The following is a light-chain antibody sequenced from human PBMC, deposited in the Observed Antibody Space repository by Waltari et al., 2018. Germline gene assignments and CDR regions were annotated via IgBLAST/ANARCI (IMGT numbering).Light chain of an antibody. CDR2: DTS. V-gene: IGKV3-15*01. CDR3: QQYESWPQT. Sequence: EIVMTQSPPTLYVSSGERDTLPCGASQSFRNYLAWYQQKPGQASRLLIYDTSTTATGVPARFSGSGSGTEFSLTISSLQSEDFAVYYCQQYESWPQTFGPGTKVDI. J-gene: IGKJ3*01. CDR1: QSFRNY.